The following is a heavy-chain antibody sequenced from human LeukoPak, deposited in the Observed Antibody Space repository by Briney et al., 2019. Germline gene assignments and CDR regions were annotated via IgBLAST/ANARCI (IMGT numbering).Heavy chain of an antibody. CDR2: IYYSGST. CDR3: ARGSDIVATNDYFDY. Sequence: SETLSLTCTVSGGSISSYYWSWIRQPPGKGLEWIGYIYYSGSTNYNPSLESRVTISVDTSKNQFSLKLSSVTAADTAVYYCARGSDIVATNDYFDYWGQGTLVTVSS. V-gene: IGHV4-59*12. D-gene: IGHD5-12*01. CDR1: GGSISSYY. J-gene: IGHJ4*02.